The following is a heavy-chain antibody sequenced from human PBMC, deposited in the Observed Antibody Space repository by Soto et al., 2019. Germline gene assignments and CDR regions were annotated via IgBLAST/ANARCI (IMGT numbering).Heavy chain of an antibody. J-gene: IGHJ4*02. CDR1: GFTFSSYW. CDR2: IKQDGSEK. D-gene: IGHD2-2*01. CDR3: ARENCSSTSCYEADYFDY. Sequence: EVQLVESGGGLVQPGGSLRLSCAASGFTFSSYWMSWVRQAPGKGLEWVANIKQDGSEKYYVDSVKGRFTISRDNAKNSLYLQMNSLRAEDTAVYYCARENCSSTSCYEADYFDYWGQGTLVTVSS. V-gene: IGHV3-7*04.